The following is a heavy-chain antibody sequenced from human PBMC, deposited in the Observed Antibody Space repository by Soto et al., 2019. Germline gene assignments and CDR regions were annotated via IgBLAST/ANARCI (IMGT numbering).Heavy chain of an antibody. CDR3: AHAACTSADCYPNPYLDY. Sequence: QITLKESGPTLVKPTQTLTLTCTFSGFSLSTSAEGVGWIRQPPGKALEWLALIYWAGDARYSPSLKSRLTITKDTSKNHVVLTMTNMDPADTATYSCAHAACTSADCYPNPYLDYWGQGILVTVSS. V-gene: IGHV2-5*02. J-gene: IGHJ4*02. CDR2: IYWAGDA. CDR1: GFSLSTSAEG. D-gene: IGHD2-2*01.